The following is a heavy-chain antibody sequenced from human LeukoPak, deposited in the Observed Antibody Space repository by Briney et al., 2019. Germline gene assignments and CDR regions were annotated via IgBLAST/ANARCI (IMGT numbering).Heavy chain of an antibody. CDR2: ISSGSAYI. Sequence: GGSLRLSCTASGFSFSDYTMNWVRQAPGKGLEWLSSISSGSAYIHYADSVKGGLTISRDNAKNSLNLRMSSLRAEDTAVYYCASGTTGTTGFNYWGQGTLVTVSS. J-gene: IGHJ4*02. D-gene: IGHD1-7*01. CDR3: ASGTTGTTGFNY. CDR1: GFSFSDYT. V-gene: IGHV3-21*01.